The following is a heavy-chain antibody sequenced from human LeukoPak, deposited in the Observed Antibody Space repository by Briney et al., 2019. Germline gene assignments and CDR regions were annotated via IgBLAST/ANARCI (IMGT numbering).Heavy chain of an antibody. CDR3: ARAPPAANPGAYFDY. Sequence: GASVKVSCKASGYTFTSYGISWVRQAPGQGLEWMGWINPNSGGTNYAQKFQGRVTMTRDTSISTAYMELSRLRSDDTAVYYCARAPPAANPGAYFDYWGQGTLVTVSS. D-gene: IGHD7-27*01. J-gene: IGHJ4*02. CDR2: INPNSGGT. V-gene: IGHV1-2*02. CDR1: GYTFTSYG.